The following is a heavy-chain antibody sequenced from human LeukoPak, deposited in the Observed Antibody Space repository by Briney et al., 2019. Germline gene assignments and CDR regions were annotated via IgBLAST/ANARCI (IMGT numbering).Heavy chain of an antibody. CDR3: ARQNYDFSSGYSVDY. J-gene: IGHJ4*02. D-gene: IGHD3-3*01. Sequence: TSETLSLTCTVSGGSISSYYWSWIRQPPGKGLEWIGYIYYSGSTNYNPSLKSRVTISVDTSKNQFSLKLSSVTAADTAVYYCARQNYDFSSGYSVDYWGQGTLVTVSS. CDR2: IYYSGST. CDR1: GGSISSYY. V-gene: IGHV4-59*01.